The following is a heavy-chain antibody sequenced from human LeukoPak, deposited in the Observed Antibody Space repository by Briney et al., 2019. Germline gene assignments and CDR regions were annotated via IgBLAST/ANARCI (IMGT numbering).Heavy chain of an antibody. CDR2: ISSSGTYI. CDR1: GFTFSDYY. D-gene: IGHD6-13*01. CDR3: ARDALAAAGTGAGY. J-gene: IGHJ4*02. Sequence: EPGGSLRLSCAVSGFTFSDYYMSWIRQAPGKGLEWVSYISSSGTYIYYTDSVKGRFTISRDNAKNSLYLQMNSLRAEDTAVYYCARDALAAAGTGAGYWGQGTLVTVSS. V-gene: IGHV3-11*04.